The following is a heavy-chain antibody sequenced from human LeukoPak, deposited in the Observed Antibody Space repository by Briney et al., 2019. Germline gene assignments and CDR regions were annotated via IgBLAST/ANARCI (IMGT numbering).Heavy chain of an antibody. Sequence: GGSLGLSCAASGFTFSSYAMSWVRQAPGKGLEWVSSISGSGGNTFYADSVKGRFTISRDNSKNTLYLQMNSLGAEDTAAYHCAKGRNEDGDAALNYWGQGTLVTVSS. V-gene: IGHV3-23*01. CDR2: ISGSGGNT. CDR1: GFTFSSYA. J-gene: IGHJ4*02. D-gene: IGHD4-17*01. CDR3: AKGRNEDGDAALNY.